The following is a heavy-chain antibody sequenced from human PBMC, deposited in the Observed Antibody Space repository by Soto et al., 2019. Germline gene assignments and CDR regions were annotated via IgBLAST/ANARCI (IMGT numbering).Heavy chain of an antibody. Sequence: QVQLVESGGGVVQPGRSLRLSCAASGFTFSSYGMHWVRQAPGKGLEWVAVISYDGSNKYYADSVKGRFTISRDNSKNTLYRPTMLLRAEDRAVDYCAKTIVPAAMEDPCDYWGQGTLVTVSS. CDR2: ISYDGSNK. D-gene: IGHD2-2*01. J-gene: IGHJ4*02. CDR1: GFTFSSYG. V-gene: IGHV3-30*18. CDR3: AKTIVPAAMEDPCDY.